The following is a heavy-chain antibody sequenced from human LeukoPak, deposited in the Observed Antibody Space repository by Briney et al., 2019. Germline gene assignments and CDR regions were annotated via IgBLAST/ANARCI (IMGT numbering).Heavy chain of an antibody. CDR3: ASSSGWYVFSPIDY. CDR1: GFTFDDYA. CDR2: ISYDGSNK. D-gene: IGHD6-19*01. Sequence: GRSLRLSCAASGFTFDDYAMHWVRQAPGKGLEWVAVISYDGSNKYYADSVKGRFTISRDNSKNTLYLQMNSLRAEDTAVYYCASSSGWYVFSPIDYWGQGTLVTVSS. V-gene: IGHV3-30-3*01. J-gene: IGHJ4*02.